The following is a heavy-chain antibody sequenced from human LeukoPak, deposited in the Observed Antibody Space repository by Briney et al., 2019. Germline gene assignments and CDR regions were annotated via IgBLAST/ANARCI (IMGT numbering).Heavy chain of an antibody. V-gene: IGHV4-31*03. D-gene: IGHD5-18*01. Sequence: SQTLSLTCTVSGGSISSGNYYWSWIRQHPGKGPEWIGYMYYRGSTYYNPSLKSRVTISVDTSKNQFSLKLSSVTAADTAVYYCARSYGYGTNLDYWGQGTLVTVSS. CDR3: ARSYGYGTNLDY. J-gene: IGHJ4*02. CDR2: MYYRGST. CDR1: GGSISSGNYY.